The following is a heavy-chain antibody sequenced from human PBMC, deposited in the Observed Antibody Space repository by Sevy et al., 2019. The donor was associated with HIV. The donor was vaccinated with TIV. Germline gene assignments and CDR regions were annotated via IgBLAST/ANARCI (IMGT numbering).Heavy chain of an antibody. V-gene: IGHV4-31*03. D-gene: IGHD2-21*02. CDR3: AGDLVAIHCDGDCYPAGHFDY. J-gene: IGHJ4*02. Sequence: SETLSLTCTVSGGSISRDGNYWSWIRQSPGTGLEWIGYIHYSGSTYYNPSVKSRVTISIDTSKSQFSLKLKSVTAADPAVYFCAGDLVAIHCDGDCYPAGHFDYWGQGTPVTISS. CDR2: IHYSGST. CDR1: GGSISRDGNY.